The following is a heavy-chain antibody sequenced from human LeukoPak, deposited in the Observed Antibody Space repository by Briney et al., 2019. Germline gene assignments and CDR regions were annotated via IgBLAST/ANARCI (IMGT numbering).Heavy chain of an antibody. Sequence: GGSLRLSCSASGFIFSNYWMTWVRQAPGKGLVWVSRINTDGSSTSYADSVKGRFTISRDNAKNTLYLQMNSLRAEDTAVYYCVRDEYYDASPFDYWGQGTLVTVSS. CDR2: INTDGSST. V-gene: IGHV3-74*01. CDR3: VRDEYYDASPFDY. CDR1: GFIFSNYW. J-gene: IGHJ4*02. D-gene: IGHD3-3*01.